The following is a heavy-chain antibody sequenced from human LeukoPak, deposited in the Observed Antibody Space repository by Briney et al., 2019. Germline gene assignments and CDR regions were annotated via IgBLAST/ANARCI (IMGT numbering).Heavy chain of an antibody. Sequence: SETLSPTCTVSGGSISSDNYSWSWIRQPAGKGLEWIGRVYTSGSTNYNPSLKSRVTISVDTSKKQFSLKLSSVTAADTAVYYCAREKIGYYDGSGRGWFDPWGQGTLVTVSS. J-gene: IGHJ5*02. CDR3: AREKIGYYDGSGRGWFDP. D-gene: IGHD3-22*01. CDR1: GGSISSDNYS. CDR2: VYTSGST. V-gene: IGHV4-61*02.